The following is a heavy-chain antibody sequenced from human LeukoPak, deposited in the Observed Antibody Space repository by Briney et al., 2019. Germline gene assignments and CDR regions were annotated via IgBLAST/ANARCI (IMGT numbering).Heavy chain of an antibody. CDR3: ARDGSSPGGLDY. CDR1: GFTFSSYW. J-gene: IGHJ4*02. V-gene: IGHV3-7*05. Sequence: GGSLRLSCAASGFTFSSYWMSWVRQAPGKGLEWVGNIKQDGSEKHYVDSVKGRFTISRDNAENSLSLQMNSLRVEDTAVYYCARDGSSPGGLDYWGQGTLVTVSS. D-gene: IGHD6-13*01. CDR2: IKQDGSEK.